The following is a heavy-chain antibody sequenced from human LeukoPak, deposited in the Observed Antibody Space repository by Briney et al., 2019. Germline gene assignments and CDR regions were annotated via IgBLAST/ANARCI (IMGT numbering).Heavy chain of an antibody. V-gene: IGHV6-1*01. CDR2: TYYRSTWYN. Sequence: SQTLSLTCAISGDSFSSNSVTWNWIRQSPSRGLEWLGRTYYRSTWYNDYAVSVRGRITVNPDTSKNQFSLHLNSVTPEDTAVYYCARRLTQYDCFDPWGQGVLVTVSS. D-gene: IGHD2-2*01. CDR1: GDSFSSNSVT. J-gene: IGHJ5*02. CDR3: ARRLTQYDCFDP.